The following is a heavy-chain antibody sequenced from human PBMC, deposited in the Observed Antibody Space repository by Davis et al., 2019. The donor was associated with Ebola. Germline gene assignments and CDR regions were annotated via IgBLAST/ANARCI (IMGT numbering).Heavy chain of an antibody. CDR3: AGFMITYQGAFDI. CDR2: IYSGGST. Sequence: GESLKISCSASGFTVSSNYMSWVRQAPGKGLEWVSVIYSGGSTYYADSVKGRFTISRDNSKNTLYLQMNSLRAEDTAVYYCAGFMITYQGAFDIWGQGTMVTVSS. D-gene: IGHD3-16*01. V-gene: IGHV3-53*01. J-gene: IGHJ3*02. CDR1: GFTVSSNY.